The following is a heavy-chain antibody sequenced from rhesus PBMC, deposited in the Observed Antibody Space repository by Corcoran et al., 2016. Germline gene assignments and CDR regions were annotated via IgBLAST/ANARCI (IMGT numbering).Heavy chain of an antibody. CDR1: GGSTSSSY. V-gene: IGHV4-169*02. CDR3: ASEGPPAYYGLDS. Sequence: QLQLQESGPGLAKPSETLSVTCAVSGGSTSSSYWRWIRQAPGKGLEWIGYIYGSGSSTNYNPSIKSRVTLSVDTSKNQLSRKLSSVTAADTAVYYCASEGPPAYYGLDSWGQGVVVTVSS. CDR2: IYGSGSST. J-gene: IGHJ6*01.